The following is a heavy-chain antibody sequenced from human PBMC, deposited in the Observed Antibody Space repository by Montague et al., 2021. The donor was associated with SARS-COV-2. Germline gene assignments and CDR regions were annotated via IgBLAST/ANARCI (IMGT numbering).Heavy chain of an antibody. D-gene: IGHD6-19*01. CDR2: IYYSGST. CDR3: ARGSGWMGNAFDI. J-gene: IGHJ3*02. CDR1: GGSISSYY. V-gene: IGHV4-59*01. Sequence: SETLSLTCTVSGGSISSYYWSWIRQPPGKGLEWIGYIYYSGSTNYNPSLKSRVTISVDTSKNQFSLKLCSVTAADTAVYYCARGSGWMGNAFDIWGQGTMVPFSS.